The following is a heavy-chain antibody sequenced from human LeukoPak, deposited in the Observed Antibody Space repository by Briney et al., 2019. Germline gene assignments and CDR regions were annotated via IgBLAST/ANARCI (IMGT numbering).Heavy chain of an antibody. CDR3: ARGYYDSSGFYYFDY. V-gene: IGHV1-69*13. Sequence: GASVQVSCKASGGTFSSYAISWVRQAPGQGLEWMGGIIPIFGTANYAQKFQGRVTITADESTSTAYMELSSLRSEDTAVYYCARGYYDSSGFYYFDYWGQGTLVTVYS. D-gene: IGHD3-22*01. CDR1: GGTFSSYA. J-gene: IGHJ4*02. CDR2: IIPIFGTA.